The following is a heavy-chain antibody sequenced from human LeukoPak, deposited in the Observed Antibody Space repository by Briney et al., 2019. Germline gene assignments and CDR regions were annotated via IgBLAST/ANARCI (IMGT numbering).Heavy chain of an antibody. CDR1: GFTFSNAW. J-gene: IGHJ5*02. CDR3: ARVLHKRNYDSSDYYGS. Sequence: GGSLRLSCAASGFTFSNAWMSWVRQAPGKGLEWISYISSSSSTIYYADSVKGRFTISRDNAKNSLYLQLNSLRAEDTAVYYCARVLHKRNYDSSDYYGSWGQGTLVTVSS. V-gene: IGHV3-48*01. CDR2: ISSSSSTI. D-gene: IGHD3-22*01.